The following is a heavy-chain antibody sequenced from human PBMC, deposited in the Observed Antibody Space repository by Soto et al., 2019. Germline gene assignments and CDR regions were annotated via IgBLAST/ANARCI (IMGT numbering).Heavy chain of an antibody. CDR3: ARGEYSYANLDY. CDR1: GFTFSSYW. D-gene: IGHD5-18*01. J-gene: IGHJ4*02. V-gene: IGHV3-74*01. Sequence: GGSLRLSCAASGFTFSSYWMHWVRQAPGKGLVWVSRINSDGSSTSYADSVKGRFTISRDNAKNTLYLQMNSLRAEDTAVYYCARGEYSYANLDYWGQGTLVTVSS. CDR2: INSDGSST.